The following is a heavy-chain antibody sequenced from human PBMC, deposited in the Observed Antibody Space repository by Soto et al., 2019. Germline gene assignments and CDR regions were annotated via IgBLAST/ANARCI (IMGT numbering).Heavy chain of an antibody. CDR2: ISSDGSNE. CDR1: GFTFSSYG. CDR3: ANAPGVVIAEATLEGVDSYGMDV. J-gene: IGHJ6*02. V-gene: IGHV3-30*18. Sequence: QMHLVESGGGVVQPGRSLRLSCAASGFTFSSYGMHWVRQAPGKGLEWVALISSDGSNEYYADSVQGRFTVSRDNSKILLYLKMNSLIAEDTALYLCANAPGVVIAEATLEGVDSYGMDVWVQGTTVTVSS. D-gene: IGHD6-13*01.